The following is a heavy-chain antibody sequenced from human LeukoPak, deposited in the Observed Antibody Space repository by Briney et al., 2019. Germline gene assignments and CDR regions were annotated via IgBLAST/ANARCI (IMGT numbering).Heavy chain of an antibody. V-gene: IGHV3-30-3*01. CDR3: AKAPFSGYPPDWFDP. Sequence: GGSLRLSCTASGFTFANYAMHWVRQVPGKGLEWVAVISYDVSDKYYADSVKGRFTTSRDNSRDTVYLQMNSLRAEDTAVYYCAKAPFSGYPPDWFDPWGQGTLVTVSS. CDR1: GFTFANYA. J-gene: IGHJ5*02. D-gene: IGHD3-22*01. CDR2: ISYDVSDK.